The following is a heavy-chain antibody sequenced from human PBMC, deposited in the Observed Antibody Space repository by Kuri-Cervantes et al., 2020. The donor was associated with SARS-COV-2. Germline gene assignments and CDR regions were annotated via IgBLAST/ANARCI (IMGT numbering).Heavy chain of an antibody. CDR1: GYSFTSYW. D-gene: IGHD6-13*01. Sequence: GESLKISCKGSGYSFTSYWIGWVRQMPGKGLEWMGIIYPGDSDTRYSPSFQGQVTISADKSISTAYLQWSSLKASDTAMYYCARSQSSSWQGDAFDIWGQGTMVTVSS. J-gene: IGHJ3*02. CDR3: ARSQSSSWQGDAFDI. CDR2: IYPGDSDT. V-gene: IGHV5-51*01.